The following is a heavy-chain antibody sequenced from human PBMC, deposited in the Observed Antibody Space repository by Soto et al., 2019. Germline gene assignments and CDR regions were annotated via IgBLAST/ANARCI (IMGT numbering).Heavy chain of an antibody. J-gene: IGHJ6*02. CDR3: ARARYYDILIRKRSYYYGMDV. V-gene: IGHV4-34*01. CDR1: GGSFSGYY. Sequence: SETLSLTCAVYGGSFSGYYWSWIRQPPGKGLEWIGEINHSGSTNYNPSLKSRVTISVDTSKNQFSLKLSSVTAADTAVYYCARARYYDILIRKRSYYYGMDVWGQVTTVTVSS. D-gene: IGHD3-9*01. CDR2: INHSGST.